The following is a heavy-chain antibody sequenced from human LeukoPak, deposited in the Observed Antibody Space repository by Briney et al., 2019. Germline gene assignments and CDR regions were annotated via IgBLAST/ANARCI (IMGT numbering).Heavy chain of an antibody. Sequence: GGSLRLSCAASGFTFSSYGMHWVRQAPGKGLEWVAVISYDGSNKYYADSVKGRFTISRDNSKNTLYLQMNSLRAEDTAVCYCAKDLRDYYYYYGMDVWGKGTTVTVSS. CDR2: ISYDGSNK. CDR3: AKDLRDYYYYYGMDV. J-gene: IGHJ6*04. CDR1: GFTFSSYG. V-gene: IGHV3-30*18.